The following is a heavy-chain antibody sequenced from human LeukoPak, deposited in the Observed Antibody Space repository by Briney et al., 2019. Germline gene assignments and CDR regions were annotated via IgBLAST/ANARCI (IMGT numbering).Heavy chain of an antibody. CDR2: INHSGST. CDR1: GGSFSGYY. V-gene: IGHV4-34*01. Sequence: PSETLSLTCAVYGGSFSGYYWSWIRQPPGKGLEWIGEINHSGSTNYNPSLKSRVTISVDTSKNQFSLKLSSVTAADTAVYYCARSPLHSSGYSLDYWGQGTLVTVSS. D-gene: IGHD3-22*01. J-gene: IGHJ4*02. CDR3: ARSPLHSSGYSLDY.